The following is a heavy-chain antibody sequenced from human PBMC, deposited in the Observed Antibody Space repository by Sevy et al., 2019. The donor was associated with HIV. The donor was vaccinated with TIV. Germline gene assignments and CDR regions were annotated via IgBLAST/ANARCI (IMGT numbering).Heavy chain of an antibody. CDR1: GFTFSPYW. V-gene: IGHV3-7*01. CDR2: IRPDGSDK. CDR3: ARGVGLDC. J-gene: IGHJ4*02. D-gene: IGHD1-26*01. Sequence: GGSLRLSCAASGFTFSPYWMTWVRHAPGKGLEWVANIRPDGSDKYYVESVKGRFTISRDNAKNSLYLQMNSLRADDKAMYYCARGVGLDCWGQGALVTVSS.